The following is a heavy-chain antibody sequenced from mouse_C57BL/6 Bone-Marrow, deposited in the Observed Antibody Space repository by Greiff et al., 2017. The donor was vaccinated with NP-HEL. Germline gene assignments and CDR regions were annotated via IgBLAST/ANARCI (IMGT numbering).Heavy chain of an antibody. V-gene: IGHV1-15*01. CDR1: GYTFTDYE. CDR2: IDPETGGT. J-gene: IGHJ4*01. CDR3: TRTVTTVVDYYAMDY. D-gene: IGHD1-1*01. Sequence: VQLKESGAELVRPGASVTLSCKASGYTFTDYEMHWVKQTPVHGLEWIGAIDPETGGTAYNQKFKGKAILTADKSSSTAYMELRSLTSEDSAVYYCTRTVTTVVDYYAMDYWGQGTSVTVSS.